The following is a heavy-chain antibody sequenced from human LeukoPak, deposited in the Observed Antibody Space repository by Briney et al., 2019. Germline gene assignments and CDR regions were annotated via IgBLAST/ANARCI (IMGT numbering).Heavy chain of an antibody. Sequence: SETLSLTCAVYGGSFNAYYWTWLRQTPGKGLEWIGEINHSGNTNYNPSLESRVTISADTSKNQFSLNLGSVTAADTAIYYCARGLRFIQGPGYYYMDVWAKGPRSPSP. CDR3: ARGLRFIQGPGYYYMDV. V-gene: IGHV4-34*01. CDR1: GGSFNAYY. D-gene: IGHD3-16*02. CDR2: INHSGNT. J-gene: IGHJ6*03.